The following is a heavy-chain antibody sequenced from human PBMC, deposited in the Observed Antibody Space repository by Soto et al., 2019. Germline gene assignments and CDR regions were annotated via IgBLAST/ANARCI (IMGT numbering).Heavy chain of an antibody. CDR3: AREYSNSPEAFDI. V-gene: IGHV4-61*01. CDR1: GGSVNSDYYY. CDR2: IYNSGRT. Sequence: PSETLSLTCTVSGGSVNSDYYYWTWIRQPPGKGLEWIGYIYNSGRTNYNPSLKSRVSISIDTSRNQFSLKLTSVTAADTAVFYCAREYSNSPEAFDIWGQGSLVTVSS. J-gene: IGHJ4*02. D-gene: IGHD1-26*01.